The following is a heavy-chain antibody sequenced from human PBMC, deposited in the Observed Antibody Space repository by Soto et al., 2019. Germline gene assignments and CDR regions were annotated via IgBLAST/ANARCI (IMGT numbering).Heavy chain of an antibody. D-gene: IGHD6-19*01. J-gene: IGHJ5*02. V-gene: IGHV4-34*01. CDR2: INHSGST. CDR1: GGSFSGYY. CDR3: ARGRMSIAVAGTGWFDP. Sequence: SPPLSLTCAFSGGSFSGYYWSWIRQPPGKGLEWIGEINHSGSTNYNPSLKSRVTISVDTSKNQFSLKLSSVTAADTAVYYCARGRMSIAVAGTGWFDPWGQGTLVTVSS.